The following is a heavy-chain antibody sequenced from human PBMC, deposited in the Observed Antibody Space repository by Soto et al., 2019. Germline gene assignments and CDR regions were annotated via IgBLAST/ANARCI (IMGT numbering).Heavy chain of an antibody. CDR3: ARHYGDGYDYVDY. CDR1: GWSINTYY. J-gene: IGHJ4*02. CDR2: IYYRANP. V-gene: IGHV4-59*08. Sequence: QVQLQESGPGLVKPSETLSLTCIVSGWSINTYYWSWIRQPPGKGLEWIGYIYYRANPNYNPSLKGRVTISQDTSKNQFSLKLSSVTAADTAVYYCARHYGDGYDYVDYWGQGTLVTVSS. D-gene: IGHD5-12*01.